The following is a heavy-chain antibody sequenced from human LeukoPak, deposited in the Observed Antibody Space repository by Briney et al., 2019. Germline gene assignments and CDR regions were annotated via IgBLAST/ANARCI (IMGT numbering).Heavy chain of an antibody. V-gene: IGHV3-30*03. Sequence: GGSLRLSCAASGLTFSTYGMHWVRQAPGKGLEWVAVISYDGSNKYYADSVKGRFTISRDNSKNTLYLQMNSLRAEDTAVYYCARDGDAYNFDYWGQGALVTVPS. CDR1: GLTFSTYG. CDR3: ARDGDAYNFDY. CDR2: ISYDGSNK. J-gene: IGHJ4*02. D-gene: IGHD5-24*01.